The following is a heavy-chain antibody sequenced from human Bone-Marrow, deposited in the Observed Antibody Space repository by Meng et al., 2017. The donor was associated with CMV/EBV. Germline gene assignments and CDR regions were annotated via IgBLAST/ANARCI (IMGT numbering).Heavy chain of an antibody. D-gene: IGHD3-10*01. CDR2: ISSSGSTI. J-gene: IGHJ5*02. V-gene: IGHV3-48*04. CDR1: GFTFSTYG. CDR3: ARDVGSGSYSPGWFDP. Sequence: GESLKISCAASGFTFSTYGMNWVRQAPGEGLEWVSYISSSGSTIYYADSVKGRFTISRDNAKNSLYLQMNSLRAEDTAVYYCARDVGSGSYSPGWFDPWGQGTLVTVSS.